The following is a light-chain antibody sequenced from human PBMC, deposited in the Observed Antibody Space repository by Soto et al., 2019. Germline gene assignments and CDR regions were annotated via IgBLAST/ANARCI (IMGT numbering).Light chain of an antibody. CDR1: SSDVGGYNR. CDR3: GSYTSSSTFV. J-gene: IGLJ1*01. CDR2: EVS. Sequence: QSVLTQPPSVSESPGQSVTISCTGTSSDVGGYNRVSWYQQTPGTAPKVVINEVSNRPSGVPDRFSGSKSGKTASLTISGLQAEDEADYYCGSYTSSSTFVFGTGTKVTVL. V-gene: IGLV2-18*02.